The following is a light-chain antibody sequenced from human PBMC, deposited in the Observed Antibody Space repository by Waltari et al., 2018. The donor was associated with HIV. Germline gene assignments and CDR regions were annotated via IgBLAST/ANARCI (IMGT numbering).Light chain of an antibody. J-gene: IGLJ1*01. CDR3: QAWDVSTGV. CDR1: KLGDKY. Sequence: SYELTQPPSVSVSPGQTASITCSGDKLGDKYACWYQQKPGQSPVLVIYQDTKRPSGIPERFSGSNSGNTATLTFSGTQAMDEADYYCQAWDVSTGVFGTGTKVTVL. V-gene: IGLV3-1*01. CDR2: QDT.